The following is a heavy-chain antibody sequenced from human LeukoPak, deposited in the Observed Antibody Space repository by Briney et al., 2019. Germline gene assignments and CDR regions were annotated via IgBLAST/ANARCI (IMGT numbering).Heavy chain of an antibody. D-gene: IGHD6-19*01. CDR3: ARDGAWYSSGWYHFDS. CDR2: ISGSGGAT. Sequence: GGSLRLSCGASGFTFSNRAMSWVRQAPGKGLEWVAAISGSGGATYYVDSVKGRFTISRDSSKNTLYLQMNTLRVEDTAIYYCARDGAWYSSGWYHFDSWGPGTLVTVSS. J-gene: IGHJ4*02. CDR1: GFTFSNRA. V-gene: IGHV3-23*01.